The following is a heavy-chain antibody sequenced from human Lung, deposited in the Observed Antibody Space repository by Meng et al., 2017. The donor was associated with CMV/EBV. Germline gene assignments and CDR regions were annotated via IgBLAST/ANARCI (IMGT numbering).Heavy chain of an antibody. V-gene: IGHV3-30*02. CDR3: AKAALYSSSWAPFDY. CDR1: GFTFSSYG. CDR2: IRYDATNK. D-gene: IGHD6-13*01. Sequence: GGSXRLXXAASGFTFSSYGMHWVRQAPGKGLEWVAFIRYDATNKYYADSVKGRFTISRDNSKNTLYLQMNSLRAEDTAVYYCAKAALYSSSWAPFDYWAQGTXVTVSS. J-gene: IGHJ4*02.